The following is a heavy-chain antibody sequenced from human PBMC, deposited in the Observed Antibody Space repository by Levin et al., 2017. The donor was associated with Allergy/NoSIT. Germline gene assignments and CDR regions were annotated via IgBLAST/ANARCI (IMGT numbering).Heavy chain of an antibody. CDR2: IYSGGST. CDR1: GFTVSSNY. J-gene: IGHJ4*02. Sequence: GGSLRLSCAASGFTVSSNYMSWVRQAPGKGLEWVSVIYSGGSTYYADSVKGRFTISRDNSKNTLYLQMNSLRAEDTAVYYCARELYSSGWYGDYWGQGTLVTVSS. CDR3: ARELYSSGWYGDY. D-gene: IGHD6-19*01. V-gene: IGHV3-66*01.